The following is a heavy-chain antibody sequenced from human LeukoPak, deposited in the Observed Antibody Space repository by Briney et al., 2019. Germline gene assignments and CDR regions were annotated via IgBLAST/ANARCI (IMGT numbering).Heavy chain of an antibody. V-gene: IGHV4-4*07. D-gene: IGHD3-22*01. J-gene: IGHJ4*02. Sequence: SETLSLTCTVSGGSISTYYWTWIRQPAGKGLEWIGRIYTSASTDYNPSLKSRVTMSVDTSKNQFSLKLSSVTAADTAVYYCARDPWNSGFFDSWGQGTLVTVSS. CDR1: GGSISTYY. CDR2: IYTSAST. CDR3: ARDPWNSGFFDS.